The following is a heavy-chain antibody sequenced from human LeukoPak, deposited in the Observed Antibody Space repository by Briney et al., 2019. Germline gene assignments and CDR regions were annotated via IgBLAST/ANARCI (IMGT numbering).Heavy chain of an antibody. J-gene: IGHJ4*02. D-gene: IGHD3-10*01. Sequence: PSETLSLTCAVYGGSFSGYYWSWIRQPPGKGLEWIGEINHSGSTNYNPSLKGRVTISVDTSKNQFSLKLSSVTAADTAVYYCARSNPYYYGSGSYFHYWGQGTLVTVSS. CDR1: GGSFSGYY. CDR2: INHSGST. V-gene: IGHV4-34*01. CDR3: ARSNPYYYGSGSYFHY.